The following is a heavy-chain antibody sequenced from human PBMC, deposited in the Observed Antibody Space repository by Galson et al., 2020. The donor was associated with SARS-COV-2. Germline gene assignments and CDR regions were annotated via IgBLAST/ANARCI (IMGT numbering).Heavy chain of an antibody. CDR2: INSVRTTI. D-gene: IGHD3-22*01. Sequence: GESLKISCAASGFNFNDFYMTWIRQAPGKGLESDSYINSVRTTISSADSVKGRFTISRDNAKNLLYLHMSGLRAEDTAVYYCARDVSRGSPVYASDIWGQGTVVTVSS. CDR1: GFNFNDFY. CDR3: ARDVSRGSPVYASDI. V-gene: IGHV3-11*01. J-gene: IGHJ3*02.